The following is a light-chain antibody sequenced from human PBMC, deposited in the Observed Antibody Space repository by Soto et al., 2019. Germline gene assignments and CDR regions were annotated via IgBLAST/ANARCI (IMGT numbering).Light chain of an antibody. J-gene: IGKJ2*01. CDR3: HQYDNTPQT. V-gene: IGKV3-20*01. CDR1: QSMKRNY. CDR2: AAS. Sequence: EIVLMQSPGTLSLSPGERATLFCRASQSMKRNYLAWYQQKPGQAPRVLIYAASHRATGIPDRFSGSGSGTDFSLTISRLEPEDFAVYYCHQYDNTPQTFGQGTKVEIK.